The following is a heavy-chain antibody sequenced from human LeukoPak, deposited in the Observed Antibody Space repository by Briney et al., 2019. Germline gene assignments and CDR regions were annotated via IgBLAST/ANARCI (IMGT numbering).Heavy chain of an antibody. J-gene: IGHJ5*02. CDR1: GFIFSDYA. D-gene: IGHD6-6*01. V-gene: IGHV3-23*01. Sequence: GGSVRLSCAASGFIFSDYAMNWVRQAPGKGLEWVSGITRSGGRTYYADSVKGRFTISRDNSKNTLYLQMKSLRAEDTAVYYCAQDPPRLNQLVGNWFDPWGQGTLVTVSS. CDR3: AQDPPRLNQLVGNWFDP. CDR2: ITRSGGRT.